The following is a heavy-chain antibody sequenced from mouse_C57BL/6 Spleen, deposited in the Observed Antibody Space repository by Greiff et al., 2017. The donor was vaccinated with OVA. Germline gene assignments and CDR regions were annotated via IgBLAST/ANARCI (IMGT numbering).Heavy chain of an antibody. V-gene: IGHV1-7*01. D-gene: IGHD2-2*01. CDR3: ARGGGYGCAY. CDR2: INPSSGYT. J-gene: IGHJ3*01. Sequence: VQLQPSGAELAQPGASVKLSCKASGYTFTSYWMHWVKQRPGQGLEWIGYINPSSGYTKYNQKFKDKAPLTADKSSSTAYMQLSSLTYEDSAVYDCARGGGYGCAYWGQGTLVTVSA. CDR1: GYTFTSYW.